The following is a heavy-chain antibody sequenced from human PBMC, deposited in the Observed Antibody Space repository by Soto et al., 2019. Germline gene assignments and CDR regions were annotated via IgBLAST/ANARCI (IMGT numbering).Heavy chain of an antibody. J-gene: IGHJ4*02. D-gene: IGHD2-15*01. Sequence: LEILSLTCTVSGGSIISYYWSWIRQPPGKGLEWIGYIYYSGSTYYNPSLKSRVTISVDTSKNQFSLKVSSVTAADTAVYYCARGNTPLDYWGQGTLVTVSS. CDR1: GGSIISYY. V-gene: IGHV4-59*08. CDR2: IYYSGST. CDR3: ARGNTPLDY.